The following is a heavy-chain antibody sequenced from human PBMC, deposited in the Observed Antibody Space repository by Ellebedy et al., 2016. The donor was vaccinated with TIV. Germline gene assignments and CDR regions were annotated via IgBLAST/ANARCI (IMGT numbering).Heavy chain of an antibody. Sequence: GESLKISCAASGFTFSTYSMNWVRQAPGKGLECISYISSTSGSIYCAESVKGRFTISRDNAKNSLYRQMNSLRAEDTAVYFCARTFESDKNYYYPGMDVWGQGTTVTVS. CDR1: GFTFSTYS. CDR2: ISSTSGSI. J-gene: IGHJ6*02. V-gene: IGHV3-48*01. CDR3: ARTFESDKNYYYPGMDV.